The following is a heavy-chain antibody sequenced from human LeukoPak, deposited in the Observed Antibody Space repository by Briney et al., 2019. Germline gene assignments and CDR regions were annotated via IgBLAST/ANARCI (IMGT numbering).Heavy chain of an antibody. CDR1: GGTFSSYA. D-gene: IGHD6-13*01. CDR2: IIPIFGTA. CDR3: ARGEDSSWYNNY. J-gene: IGHJ4*02. Sequence: SVKVSCKASGGTFSSYAISWARQAPGQGLEWMGGIIPIFGTANYAQKFQGRVTITADESTSTAYMELSSLRSEDTAVYYCARGEDSSWYNNYWGQGTLVTVSS. V-gene: IGHV1-69*01.